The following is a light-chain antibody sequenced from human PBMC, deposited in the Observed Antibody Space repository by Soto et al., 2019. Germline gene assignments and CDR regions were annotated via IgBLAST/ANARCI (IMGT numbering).Light chain of an antibody. CDR1: QDISDF. Sequence: DIQMTQSPSAMSASVGDRVTITCRASQDISDFLAWFQQKPGEVPKRLIYAASSLESGVPSRFRGSGSGTEFPLTISSLQPEDFATYYCLQNNRYPWTFGQGTKVEIK. J-gene: IGKJ1*01. V-gene: IGKV1-17*03. CDR2: AAS. CDR3: LQNNRYPWT.